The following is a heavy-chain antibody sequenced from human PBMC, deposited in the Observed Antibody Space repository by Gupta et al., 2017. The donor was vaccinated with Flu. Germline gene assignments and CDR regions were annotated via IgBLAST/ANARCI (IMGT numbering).Heavy chain of an antibody. CDR1: GGSISADSYY. V-gene: IGHV4-39*02. D-gene: IGHD1-1*01. Sequence: QLQLQESGPGLVKPSETLSLTCTVSGGSISADSYYWGWIRQPPGKGLEWIGNIYYTGDTYYNPSLRSRVSISVGMSNNRFSLKLSSVTAADTAVYFCASHGTFYNYDMDIWGQGTTVVVSS. J-gene: IGHJ6*02. CDR3: ASHGTFYNYDMDI. CDR2: IYYTGDT.